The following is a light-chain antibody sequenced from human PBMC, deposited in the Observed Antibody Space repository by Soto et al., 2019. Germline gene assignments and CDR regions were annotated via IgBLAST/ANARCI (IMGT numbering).Light chain of an antibody. CDR2: DAS. CDR3: HERTNWRIT. J-gene: IGKJ5*01. V-gene: IGKV3-11*01. CDR1: QSVCSL. Sequence: EIVLTQSPATLSLSPGERATLSCRASQSVCSLLAWSQQKPGQTPRLLIYDASNRASGSPARFSGSGSGTDFTLTISSLEPEDFAIYYCHERTNWRITFGQGTRLEIK.